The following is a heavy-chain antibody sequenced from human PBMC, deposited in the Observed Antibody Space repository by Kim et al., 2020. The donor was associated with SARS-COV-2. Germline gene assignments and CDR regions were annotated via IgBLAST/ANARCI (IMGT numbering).Heavy chain of an antibody. V-gene: IGHV3-30*18. D-gene: IGHD3-22*01. CDR1: GFTFSSYG. J-gene: IGHJ6*02. Sequence: GGSLRLSCAASGFTFSSYGMHWVRQAPGKGLEWVAVISYDGSNKYYADSVKGRFTISRDNSKNTLYLQMNSLRAEDTAVYYCAKVDYYDSSGSSHSGYYYGMDVWGQGTTVTVSS. CDR3: AKVDYYDSSGSSHSGYYYGMDV. CDR2: ISYDGSNK.